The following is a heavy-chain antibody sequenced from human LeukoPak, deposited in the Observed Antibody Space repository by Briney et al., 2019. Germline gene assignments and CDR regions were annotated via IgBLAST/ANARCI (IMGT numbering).Heavy chain of an antibody. CDR1: GFMFNNYW. V-gene: IGHV3-7*01. J-gene: IGHJ4*02. CDR3: ATCPTDKYDDDHADY. D-gene: IGHD3-3*01. CDR2: IKEDGSEK. Sequence: GGSLRLSCAASGFMFNNYWMSWVRQAPGKGLEWVAHIKEDGSEKYYVDSVTGRFTISRDNAKNLLYLQMNSLRAEDTAVYYCATCPTDKYDDDHADYWGQGSLVTVSS.